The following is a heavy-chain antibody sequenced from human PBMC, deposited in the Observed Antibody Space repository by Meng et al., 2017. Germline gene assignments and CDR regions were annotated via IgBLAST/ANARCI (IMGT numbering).Heavy chain of an antibody. CDR3: ARDYGSGRIILHFDY. CDR2: INPNSGGT. D-gene: IGHD3-10*01. J-gene: IGHJ4*02. Sequence: QVQVVQSGAEVKKPGASGKVSCKASGYTFTGYYMHWVRQAPGQGLEWMGRINPNSGGTNYAQKFQGRVTMTRDTSISTAYMELSRLRSDDTAVYYCARDYGSGRIILHFDYWGQGTLVTVSS. CDR1: GYTFTGYY. V-gene: IGHV1-2*06.